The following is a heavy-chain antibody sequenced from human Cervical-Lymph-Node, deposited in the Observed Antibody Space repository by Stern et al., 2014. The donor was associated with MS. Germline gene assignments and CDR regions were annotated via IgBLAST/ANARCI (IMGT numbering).Heavy chain of an antibody. V-gene: IGHV3-9*01. CDR2: LTWHRDNI. J-gene: IGHJ2*01. CDR1: GFPFDDYA. Sequence: VQLVESGGGFVMPGRSLRLSCTASGFPFDDYAMHWVLQALGTGLEWVSGLTWHRDNIAFAASVNGRLTLSRDNAKSSLYLQMDSLRPEDTAFYYCVKPYWTQLWASHFDLWGRGALGTVSS. D-gene: IGHD1-1*01. CDR3: VKPYWTQLWASHFDL.